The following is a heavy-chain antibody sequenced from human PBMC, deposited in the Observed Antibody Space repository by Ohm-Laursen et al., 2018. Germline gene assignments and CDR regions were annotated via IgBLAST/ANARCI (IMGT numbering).Heavy chain of an antibody. J-gene: IGHJ6*02. V-gene: IGHV3-23*01. D-gene: IGHD2-2*01. CDR3: AKDTKYYGMNV. CDR2: ISGTGGDT. CDR1: GFTFSSYT. Sequence: GQTLSLTCAASGFTFSSYTMTWVRQAPGKGLEWVSGISGTGGDTFYADSVKGRFTISRDNSKNNLYLQMNSLTAEDTAVYYCAKDTKYYGMNVWGQGTTVTVSS.